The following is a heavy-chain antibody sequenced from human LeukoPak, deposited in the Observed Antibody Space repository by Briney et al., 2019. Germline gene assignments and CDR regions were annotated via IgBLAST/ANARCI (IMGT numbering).Heavy chain of an antibody. V-gene: IGHV3-13*01. Sequence: GGSLRLSCAASGFTFSSYDMHWGRQATGKGLEWVSAIGTAGDTYYPGSVKGRFTISRENAKNSLYLQMNSLRAGDTAVYYCAREWRDGHSYAPGAFDIWGQGTMVTVSS. CDR1: GFTFSSYD. CDR2: IGTAGDT. J-gene: IGHJ3*02. CDR3: AREWRDGHSYAPGAFDI. D-gene: IGHD5-18*01.